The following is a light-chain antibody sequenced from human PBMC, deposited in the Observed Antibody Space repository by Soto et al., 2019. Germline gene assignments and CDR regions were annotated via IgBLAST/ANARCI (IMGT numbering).Light chain of an antibody. CDR3: SSYTSSSSVV. V-gene: IGLV2-14*01. J-gene: IGLJ2*01. CDR1: SSDVGGYNY. Sequence: QSALTQPASVSGSPGQSITISCTGTSSDVGGYNYVSWYQQHPGKVPKVLIYEVSVRPSGVSNRFSGSKSGNMASLTISGLQAEDEADYYCSSYTSSSSVVFGGGTKLNVL. CDR2: EVS.